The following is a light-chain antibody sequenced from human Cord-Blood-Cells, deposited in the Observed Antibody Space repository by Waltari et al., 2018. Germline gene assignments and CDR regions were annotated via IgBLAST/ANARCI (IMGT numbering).Light chain of an antibody. CDR2: YDS. CDR1: NIGSKR. V-gene: IGLV3-21*04. Sequence: SYVLTQPPSVSVAPGKTARITCGGNNIGSKRVHWYQQKPGQAPVLVIYYDSDRPSGIPERFSGSNSGNTATLTFSRVEAGDEADYYCQVWDSSSDHYVFGTGTKVTVL. CDR3: QVWDSSSDHYV. J-gene: IGLJ1*01.